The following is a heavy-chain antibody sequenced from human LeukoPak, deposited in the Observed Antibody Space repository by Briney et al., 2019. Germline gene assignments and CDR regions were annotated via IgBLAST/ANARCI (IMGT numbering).Heavy chain of an antibody. Sequence: PGGSLRLSCAASGFTFSSYSMNWVRQAPGKGLEWVSSISSSSSYIYYADSVKGRFTISRDNAKNSLYLQMNSLRAEDTAVYYCASLSRVGSDWSPLDYWGQGTLVTVSS. J-gene: IGHJ4*02. CDR3: ASLSRVGSDWSPLDY. D-gene: IGHD6-19*01. CDR1: GFTFSSYS. V-gene: IGHV3-21*01. CDR2: ISSSSSYI.